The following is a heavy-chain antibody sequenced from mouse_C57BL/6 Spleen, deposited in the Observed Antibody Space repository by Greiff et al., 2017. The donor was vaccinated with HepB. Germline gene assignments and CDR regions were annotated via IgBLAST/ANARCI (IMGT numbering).Heavy chain of an antibody. CDR3: AREGDYYGSSWNAMDY. CDR1: GFTFSDYY. CDR2: INYDGSST. D-gene: IGHD1-1*01. V-gene: IGHV5-16*01. Sequence: VQLKESEGGLVQPGSSMKLSCTASGFTFSDYYMAWVRQVPEKGLEWVANINYDGSSTYYLDSLKSRFIISRDNAKNILYLQMSSLKSEDTATYYCAREGDYYGSSWNAMDYWGQGTSVTVSS. J-gene: IGHJ4*01.